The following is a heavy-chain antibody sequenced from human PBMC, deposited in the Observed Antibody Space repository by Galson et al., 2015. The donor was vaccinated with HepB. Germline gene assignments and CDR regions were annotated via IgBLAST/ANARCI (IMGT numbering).Heavy chain of an antibody. CDR2: IKQDGSEK. J-gene: IGHJ3*02. V-gene: IGHV3-7*04. Sequence: SLRLSCAASGFTFSSYWMSWVRQAPGKGLEWVANIKQDGSEKYYVDSVKGRFTISRDNAKNSLYLQMNSLRAEDTAVYYCARVAWLRFLEWFGAFDIWGQGTMVTVSS. CDR1: GFTFSSYW. CDR3: ARVAWLRFLEWFGAFDI. D-gene: IGHD3-3*01.